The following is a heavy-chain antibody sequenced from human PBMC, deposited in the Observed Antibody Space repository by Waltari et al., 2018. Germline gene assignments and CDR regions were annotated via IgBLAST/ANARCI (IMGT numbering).Heavy chain of an antibody. V-gene: IGHV1-69*01. CDR1: GGTFSSYA. D-gene: IGHD6-19*01. J-gene: IGHJ3*02. Sequence: QLQLVQSGAEVKKPGSSVKVSCKASGGTFSSYAISWVRPAPGQGLEWMGGIIPSFGTANYAQKCQGRVTITADESTSTAYMELSSLRSEETAVYYCASPAPYSSGPNVRVFDIWGQGTMVTVSS. CDR3: ASPAPYSSGPNVRVFDI. CDR2: IIPSFGTA.